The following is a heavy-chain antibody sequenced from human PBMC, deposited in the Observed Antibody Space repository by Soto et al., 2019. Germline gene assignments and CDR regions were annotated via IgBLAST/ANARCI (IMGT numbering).Heavy chain of an antibody. D-gene: IGHD3-3*01. J-gene: IGHJ5*02. CDR1: GYTFTSYG. Sequence: ASVKVSCKASGYTFTSYGISWVRQAPGQGLEWMGWISAYNGNTNYAQKLQGRVTMTTDTSTSTAYMELRSLRSDDTAVYYCARDVLRFLEWSPGGSWFDPWGQGTLVTVSS. CDR2: ISAYNGNT. V-gene: IGHV1-18*01. CDR3: ARDVLRFLEWSPGGSWFDP.